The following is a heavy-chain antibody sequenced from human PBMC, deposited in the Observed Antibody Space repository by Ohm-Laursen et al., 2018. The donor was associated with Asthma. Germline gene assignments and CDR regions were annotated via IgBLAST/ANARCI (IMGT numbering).Heavy chain of an antibody. D-gene: IGHD1-26*01. Sequence: GSLRLSCTASGFTFSSYSMSWVRQAPGKGLEWVSSIKSSGSNIFYAVSLKGRFTVSRDNAKNSLYLHMNSLRVEETAVYYCARGVGDDWGFDSWGQGTLVTVSS. CDR2: IKSSGSNI. CDR3: ARGVGDDWGFDS. V-gene: IGHV3-21*01. J-gene: IGHJ4*02. CDR1: GFTFSSYS.